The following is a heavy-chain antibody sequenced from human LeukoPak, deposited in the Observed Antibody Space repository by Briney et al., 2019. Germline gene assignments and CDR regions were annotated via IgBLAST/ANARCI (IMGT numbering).Heavy chain of an antibody. CDR3: AREPLGRYYGSGSYLSY. J-gene: IGHJ4*02. V-gene: IGHV4-4*02. CDR2: IYHSGST. D-gene: IGHD3-10*01. Sequence: SGTLSLTCAVSGGFISSSNWWSWVRQPPGKGLEWIGEIYHSGSTNYNPSLKSRVTISVDKSKNQFSLKLSSVTAADTAVYYCAREPLGRYYGSGSYLSYWGQGTLVTVSS. CDR1: GGFISSSNW.